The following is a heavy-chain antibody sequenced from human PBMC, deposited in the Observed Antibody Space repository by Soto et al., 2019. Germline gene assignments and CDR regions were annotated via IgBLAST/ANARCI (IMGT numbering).Heavy chain of an antibody. CDR3: ARDRRSYYDFWSGYSTPYYYYGMDV. CDR2: ISYDGSNK. Sequence: QVQLVESGGGVVQPGRSLRLSCAASGFTFSSYAMHWVRQAPGKGLEWVAVISYDGSNKYYADSVKGRFTISRDNSKNTRHLQMNSLRAEDTAVYYCARDRRSYYDFWSGYSTPYYYYGMDVWGQGTTVTVSS. CDR1: GFTFSSYA. V-gene: IGHV3-30-3*01. D-gene: IGHD3-3*01. J-gene: IGHJ6*02.